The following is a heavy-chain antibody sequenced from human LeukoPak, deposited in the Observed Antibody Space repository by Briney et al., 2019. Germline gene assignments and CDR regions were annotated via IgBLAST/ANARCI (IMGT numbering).Heavy chain of an antibody. V-gene: IGHV3-30*02. CDR1: GFTFSSYG. CDR3: AKSPPYYYDSSGYGFDY. J-gene: IGHJ4*02. D-gene: IGHD3-22*01. Sequence: PGGSLRLSCAASGFTFSSYGMHWVRQAPGKGLEWVAFIRYDGSNKYYADSVKGRFTISRDNSKNTLYLQMNSLRAEDTAVYYCAKSPPYYYDSSGYGFDYWGQGTLVTVSS. CDR2: IRYDGSNK.